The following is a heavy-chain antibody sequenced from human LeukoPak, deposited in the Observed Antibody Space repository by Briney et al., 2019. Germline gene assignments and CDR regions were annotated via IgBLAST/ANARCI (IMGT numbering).Heavy chain of an antibody. CDR3: ARDVDGVFDY. CDR1: GDSISSYY. D-gene: IGHD4-17*01. V-gene: IGHV4-59*01. CDR2: IHYSGST. Sequence: SETLSLTCTVSGDSISSYYWSWIRQPPGKGLEWIGYIHYSGSTNYNPSLKSRVTISVDTSKNQFSLILSSVTTADTAVYYCARDVDGVFDYWGQGTLVTVSS. J-gene: IGHJ4*02.